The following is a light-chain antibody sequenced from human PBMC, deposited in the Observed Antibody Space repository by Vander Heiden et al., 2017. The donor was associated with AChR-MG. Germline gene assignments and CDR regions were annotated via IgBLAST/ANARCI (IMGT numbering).Light chain of an antibody. V-gene: IGKV3-15*01. J-gene: IGKJ2*01. CDR1: QSISSN. CDR3: LQHNNWPPYI. CDR2: GGS. Sequence: IVITQSPATLSVSPGESATLSCRASQSISSNLAWYKQRPGQGPRIIIYGGSNRGTGVTARFCGGGCWNNFTLTISSRQSEDFAVYYCLQHNNWPPYIFGQGTKLEMK.